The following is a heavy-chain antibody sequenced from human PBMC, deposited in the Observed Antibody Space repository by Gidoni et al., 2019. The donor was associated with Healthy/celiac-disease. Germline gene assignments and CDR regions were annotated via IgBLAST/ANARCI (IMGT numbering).Heavy chain of an antibody. CDR1: GYTSTSYG. CDR2: ISAYNGNT. Sequence: QVQLVQSGAEVNKPGASVKVSCKAPGYTSTSYGISWVRQAPGQGLGWMGWISAYNGNTNYAQKRQGRVTMTTDTSTSTAYMELRSLRSDDTAVYYCASGLYSSSWLEYFQHWGQGTLVTVSS. V-gene: IGHV1-18*01. CDR3: ASGLYSSSWLEYFQH. J-gene: IGHJ1*01. D-gene: IGHD6-13*01.